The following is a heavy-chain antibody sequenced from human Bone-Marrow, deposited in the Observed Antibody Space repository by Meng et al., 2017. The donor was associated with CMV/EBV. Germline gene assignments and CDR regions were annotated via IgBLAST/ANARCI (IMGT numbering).Heavy chain of an antibody. CDR3: AKDRWDIADNPYYFDG. D-gene: IGHD5-12*01. V-gene: IGHV3-30*02. Sequence: GGSLRLSCAASGFIFSTYGMHWVRQAPGKGLEWVAFIWYDGSNKYYADSVKGRFTISRDNSKNTLYLQMNSLRAEDTAVYYCAKDRWDIADNPYYFDGWGQGPRVTGSS. J-gene: IGHJ4*02. CDR1: GFIFSTYG. CDR2: IWYDGSNK.